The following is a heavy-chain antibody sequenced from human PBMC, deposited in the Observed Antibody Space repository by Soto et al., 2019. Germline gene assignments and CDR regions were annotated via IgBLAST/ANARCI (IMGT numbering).Heavy chain of an antibody. Sequence: GRSLRLSCAASGFTFSSYSMNWVRQAPGKGLEWVSSISSSSSYIYYADSVKGRFTISRDNAKNSLYLQMNSLRAEDTAVYYCAREAADDYVWGSYRYSCYYYYGMDVWGQGTTVTVSS. J-gene: IGHJ6*02. CDR2: ISSSSSYI. D-gene: IGHD3-16*02. CDR3: AREAADDYVWGSYRYSCYYYYGMDV. V-gene: IGHV3-21*01. CDR1: GFTFSSYS.